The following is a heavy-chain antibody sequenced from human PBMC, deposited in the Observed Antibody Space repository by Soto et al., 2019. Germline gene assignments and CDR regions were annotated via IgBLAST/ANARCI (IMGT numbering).Heavy chain of an antibody. CDR3: ARGGYDFWSGPNWFDP. Sequence: VASVKVSCKASGGTFSSYAISWVRQAPGQGLEWMGGIIPIFGTANYAQKFQGRVTITADESTSTAYMELSSLRSEDTAVYYCARGGYDFWSGPNWFDPWGQGTLVTVSS. D-gene: IGHD3-3*01. CDR2: IIPIFGTA. CDR1: GGTFSSYA. J-gene: IGHJ5*02. V-gene: IGHV1-69*13.